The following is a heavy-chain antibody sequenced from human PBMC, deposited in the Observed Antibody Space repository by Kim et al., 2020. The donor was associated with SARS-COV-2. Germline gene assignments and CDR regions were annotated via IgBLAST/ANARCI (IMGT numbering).Heavy chain of an antibody. D-gene: IGHD3-10*01. J-gene: IGHJ6*02. CDR3: ARGWAYGSGSYNKEGLYYYNNVMYV. V-gene: IGHV4-59*13. Sequence: SETLSLTCTVSGGSISSYYWSWIRQPPGKGLEWIGYIYYSGSTNYNPSLKSRVTISVDTSKNQFSLKLSSVTAADTAVYYCARGWAYGSGSYNKEGLYYYNNVMYVWGQGTTVTVSS. CDR2: IYYSGST. CDR1: GGSISSYY.